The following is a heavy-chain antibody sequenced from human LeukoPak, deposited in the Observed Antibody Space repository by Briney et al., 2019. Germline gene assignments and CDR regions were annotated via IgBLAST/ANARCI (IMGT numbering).Heavy chain of an antibody. CDR3: AKDPRVGSRVATPCH. Sequence: PGGSLRLSCAASGFTFSSYAMXWVRQAPGKGLXXXXXXXGSCGSTYYADSVKGRFTISXDNSKSTLFLQMNSLRAEDTAVYYCAKDPRVGSRVATPCHWGQGTLVTVSS. V-gene: IGHV3-23*01. J-gene: IGHJ4*02. D-gene: IGHD5-24*01. CDR2: XXGSCGST. CDR1: GFTFSSYA.